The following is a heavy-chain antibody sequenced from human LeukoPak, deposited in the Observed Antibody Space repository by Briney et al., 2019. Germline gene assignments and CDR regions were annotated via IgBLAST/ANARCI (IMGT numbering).Heavy chain of an antibody. J-gene: IGHJ4*02. CDR3: SREGWGGNKNFLDF. D-gene: IGHD3-16*01. CDR1: GGSLSSHY. V-gene: IGHV4-59*11. Sequence: SETLSLTCNVSGGSLSSHYWRWVRQSPEKGLEWIGQIYHTGSTHYNPSLGSRFAISVDTSRNNFFLHLEAVTAGDTGIYYFSREGWGGNKNFLDFLGQGTLVIVSS. CDR2: IYHTGST.